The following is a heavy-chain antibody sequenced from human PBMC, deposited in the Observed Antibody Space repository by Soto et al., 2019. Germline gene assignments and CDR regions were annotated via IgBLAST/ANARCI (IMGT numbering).Heavy chain of an antibody. V-gene: IGHV1-69*01. CDR1: GGTFSSSA. D-gene: IGHD3-3*01. J-gene: IGHJ6*02. CDR2: IIPIFGTA. CDR3: ARALHAPDLEWGSYGMDV. Sequence: QVQLVQSGAEVKKPGSSVKVSCKASGGTFSSSAISWVRQAPGQGLEWMGGIIPIFGTANYAQKFQGRVTITADESTSTAYMELSSLRSEDTAVYYCARALHAPDLEWGSYGMDVWGQGTTVSVSS.